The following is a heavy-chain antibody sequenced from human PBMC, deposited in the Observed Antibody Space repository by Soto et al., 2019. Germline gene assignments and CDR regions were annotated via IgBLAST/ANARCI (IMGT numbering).Heavy chain of an antibody. CDR2: IYSGGST. J-gene: IGHJ3*02. CDR3: ARDSGSSGWYGASDI. CDR1: GFTVSSNY. Sequence: EVQLVESGGGLVQPGGSLRLSCAASGFTVSSNYMSWVRQAPGKGLEWVSVIYSGGSTYYADSVKGRFTIPRHNSKNTLYLQMNSLRAEDTAVYYCARDSGSSGWYGASDIWGQGTMVTVSS. V-gene: IGHV3-53*04. D-gene: IGHD6-19*01.